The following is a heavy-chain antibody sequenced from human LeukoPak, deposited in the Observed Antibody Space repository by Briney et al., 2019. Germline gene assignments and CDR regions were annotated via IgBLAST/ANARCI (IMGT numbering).Heavy chain of an antibody. J-gene: IGHJ4*02. V-gene: IGHV3-30-3*02. CDR3: GKRLTSWELEY. CDR2: ISYDGSRK. Sequence: PGGSLRLSCAASGFTFSRYAMHWVRQAPGKGLEWVAVISYDGSRKYNADSVKGRFTISRDNSKSTLYLQMNSLRAEDTAVYYCGKRLTSWELEYWGQGTLVTVSS. CDR1: GFTFSRYA. D-gene: IGHD1-26*01.